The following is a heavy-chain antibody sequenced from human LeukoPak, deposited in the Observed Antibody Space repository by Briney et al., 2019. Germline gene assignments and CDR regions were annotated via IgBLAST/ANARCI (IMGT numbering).Heavy chain of an antibody. Sequence: ASVKVSCKASGYTFTDYYMHWVRQAPGQGLEWMGWINPNSGGTNYAQKFQGRVTMTRDTSISTAYMELSRLRSDDTAVYYCARDFTGRMIVYYFDYWGQGTLVTVSS. D-gene: IGHD3-22*01. J-gene: IGHJ4*02. CDR2: INPNSGGT. V-gene: IGHV1-2*02. CDR3: ARDFTGRMIVYYFDY. CDR1: GYTFTDYY.